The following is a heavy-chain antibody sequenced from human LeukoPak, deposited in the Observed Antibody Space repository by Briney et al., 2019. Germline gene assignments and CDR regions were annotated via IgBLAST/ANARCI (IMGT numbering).Heavy chain of an antibody. CDR3: ASSPPALIVVVPAGRGPHAFDI. CDR2: IIPIFGTA. J-gene: IGHJ3*02. V-gene: IGHV1-69*05. CDR1: GGTFSSYA. Sequence: GASVKVSCKASGGTFSSYAISWVRQAPGQGLEWMGGIIPIFGTANYAQKFQGRVTITTDESTSTAYMELSSLRSEDTAVYYCASSPPALIVVVPAGRGPHAFDIWGQGTMVTVSS. D-gene: IGHD2-2*01.